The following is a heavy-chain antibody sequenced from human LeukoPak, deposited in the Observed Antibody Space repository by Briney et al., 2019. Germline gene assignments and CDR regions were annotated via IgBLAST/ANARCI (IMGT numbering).Heavy chain of an antibody. D-gene: IGHD3-3*01. J-gene: IGHJ4*02. V-gene: IGHV4-4*07. Sequence: SETLSLTCTVSGGAIDSYYWSWMRQPAGKGLEWIGRIHSSGSTNYNPSLKSRVSMSVDTSKNQVSLNLTSVTAADTAVYYCAREGVTVFGVVIRFFDYWGQGTLVTV. CDR1: GGAIDSYY. CDR3: AREGVTVFGVVIRFFDY. CDR2: IHSSGST.